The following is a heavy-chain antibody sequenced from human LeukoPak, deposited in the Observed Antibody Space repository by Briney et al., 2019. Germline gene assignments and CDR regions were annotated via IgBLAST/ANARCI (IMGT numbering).Heavy chain of an antibody. J-gene: IGHJ5*02. V-gene: IGHV3-23*01. Sequence: AGGSLRLSCAASGFTFSNYAMSWVRQAPGKGLEWVSAISGSGDNTYYADSVKGRFTISRDNAKNSLYLQMNSLRAEDTALYYCTRTSVGATGVRGFDPWGQGTLVTVSS. CDR3: TRTSVGATGVRGFDP. CDR1: GFTFSNYA. CDR2: ISGSGDNT. D-gene: IGHD1-26*01.